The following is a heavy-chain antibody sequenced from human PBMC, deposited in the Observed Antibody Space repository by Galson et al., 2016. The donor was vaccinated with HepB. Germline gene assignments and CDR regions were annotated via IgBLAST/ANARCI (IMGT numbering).Heavy chain of an antibody. D-gene: IGHD4-17*01. CDR3: SRVTVTKFRERMYV. CDR1: DDCLSSGSYL. V-gene: IGHV4-61*02. CDR2: INTSGRT. J-gene: IGHJ6*04. Sequence: TLSLTCNVADDCLSSGSYLCNWIRQPAWQGLEWIWRINTSGRTNYNPSLKSRVTISVDTSKRQFSLTLRSVTAADTVVYYCSRVTVTKFRERMYVWGKGTTVTVSS.